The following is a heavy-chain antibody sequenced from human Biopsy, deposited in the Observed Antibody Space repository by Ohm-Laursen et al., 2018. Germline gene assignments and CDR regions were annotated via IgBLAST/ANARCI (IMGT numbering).Heavy chain of an antibody. CDR1: GFTLSSYS. J-gene: IGHJ5*02. CDR3: ARGRTHLLPDHDWFDP. Sequence: LSLTCAASGFTLSSYSMNWVRQTPGKGLEWVSTISSSSDNIYYVDSVKGRFTSSRDNAKNSVYLQMNSLRVEDTGVYYCARGRTHLLPDHDWFDPWGQGTLVTVSS. D-gene: IGHD1-14*01. CDR2: ISSSSDNI. V-gene: IGHV3-21*06.